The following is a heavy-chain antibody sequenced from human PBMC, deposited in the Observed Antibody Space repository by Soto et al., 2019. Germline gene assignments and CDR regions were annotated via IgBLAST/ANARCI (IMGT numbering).Heavy chain of an antibody. V-gene: IGHV3-23*01. D-gene: IGHD6-19*01. J-gene: IGHJ4*02. CDR3: AISPYSSVWPDY. CDR2: ISGSGGST. Sequence: GGSLRLSCAASGFTFSSYAMSWVRQAPGKGLEWVSAISGSGGSTYYADSVKGRFTISRDNSKNTLYLQMNSLRAEDTAVYYCAISPYSSVWPDYWGQGTLVTVSS. CDR1: GFTFSSYA.